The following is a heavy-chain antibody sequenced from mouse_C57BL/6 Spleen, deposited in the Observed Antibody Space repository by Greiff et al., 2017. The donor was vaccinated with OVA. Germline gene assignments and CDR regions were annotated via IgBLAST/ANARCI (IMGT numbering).Heavy chain of an antibody. V-gene: IGHV5-9-1*02. CDR3: TRGFITTVVATDYAMDY. D-gene: IGHD1-1*01. CDR2: ISSGGDYI. Sequence: DVKLVESGEGLVKPGGSLKLSCAASGFTFSSYAMSWVRQTPEKRLEWVAYISSGGDYIYYADTVKGRFTISRDNARNTLYLQMSSLKSEDTAMYYCTRGFITTVVATDYAMDYWGQGTSVTVSS. J-gene: IGHJ4*01. CDR1: GFTFSSYA.